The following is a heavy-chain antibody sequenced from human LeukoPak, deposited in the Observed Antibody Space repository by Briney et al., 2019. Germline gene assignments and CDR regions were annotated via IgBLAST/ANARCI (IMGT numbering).Heavy chain of an antibody. CDR1: GFTFSSYS. J-gene: IGHJ3*02. V-gene: IGHV3-48*01. Sequence: PGGSLRLSCAASGFTFSSYSMNWVRQAPGKGLEWVSHISSSSSTIYYADSVKGRFTISRDNAKNSLYLQMNSLRAEDTAVYYCARGRERLPDAFDIWGQGTMVTVSS. D-gene: IGHD1-1*01. CDR3: ARGRERLPDAFDI. CDR2: ISSSSSTI.